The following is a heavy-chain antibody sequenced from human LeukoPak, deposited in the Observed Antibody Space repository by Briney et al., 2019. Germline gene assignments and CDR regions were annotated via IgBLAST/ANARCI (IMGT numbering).Heavy chain of an antibody. CDR1: GGSFSGYY. D-gene: IGHD5-18*01. Sequence: PSETLSLTCAVYGGSFSGYYWSWIRQSPGKGLEWIAYINYSGTTNYNPSLKSRVTISVDTSKNEFSLKLSSVTAADTAVYFCARRAVGYNYITLWGQGTLVTVSS. CDR3: ARRAVGYNYITL. J-gene: IGHJ4*02. CDR2: INYSGTT. V-gene: IGHV4-59*08.